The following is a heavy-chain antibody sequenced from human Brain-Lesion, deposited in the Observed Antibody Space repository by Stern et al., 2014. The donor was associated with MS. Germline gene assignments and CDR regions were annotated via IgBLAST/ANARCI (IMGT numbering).Heavy chain of an antibody. CDR2: IYYSGFT. V-gene: IGHV4-39*01. CDR1: GGSISSSTYY. D-gene: IGHD1-26*01. J-gene: IGHJ4*02. Sequence: QVQLMQSGPGLVKPSETLSLTCTVSGGSISSSTYYWAWIRQPPGKGLEWIGNIYYSGFTYYHPSLKSRVTISVDMSKNQFSLKLSSVTAADTAIYYCARHDSVPRPSQLYSARDRGPGYFDYWGQGTLVTVSS. CDR3: ARHDSVPRPSQLYSARDRGPGYFDY.